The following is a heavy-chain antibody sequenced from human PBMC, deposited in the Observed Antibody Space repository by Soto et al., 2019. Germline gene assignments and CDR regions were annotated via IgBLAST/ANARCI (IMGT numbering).Heavy chain of an antibody. J-gene: IGHJ6*03. CDR3: ARIAAAGYYYYYMDV. CDR2: INSDGSST. CDR1: GFTFSSYW. D-gene: IGHD6-13*01. V-gene: IGHV3-74*01. Sequence: GGSLRLSCVASGFTFSSYWMHWVRQAPGKGLVWVSRINSDGSSTSYADSVKGRFTISRDNAKNTLYLQMNSLRAEDTAVYYCARIAAAGYYYYYMDVWGKGTTVTVSS.